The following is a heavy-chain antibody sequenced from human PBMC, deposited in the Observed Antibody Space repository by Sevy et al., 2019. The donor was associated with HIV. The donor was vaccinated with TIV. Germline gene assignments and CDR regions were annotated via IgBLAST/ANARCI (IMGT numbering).Heavy chain of an antibody. D-gene: IGHD3-16*01. CDR2: IWYDGSSK. CDR1: QFNFDTYA. J-gene: IGHJ4*02. CDR3: ATKRVHASAYVSYFNF. V-gene: IGHV3-33*01. Sequence: GGSLRLSCVASQFNFDTYAIHWVRQAPGKGLEWVAMIWYDGSSKDYAESVKGRFAISRDNSQNTAFLQMNSLRAEDTGVYYCATKRVHASAYVSYFNFWGQGSLVTVSS.